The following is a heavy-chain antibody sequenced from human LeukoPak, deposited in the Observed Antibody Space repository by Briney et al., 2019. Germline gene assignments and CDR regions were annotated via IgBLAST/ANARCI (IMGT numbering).Heavy chain of an antibody. V-gene: IGHV1-46*01. CDR3: ARIRDGYNDAYDL. Sequence: ASVKVSCKASGYTFTSYYMHWVRQAPGQGLEWMGIINPSGGSTGYAQKFQGRVTLTRDTSTSTVYMELSSLRSEDTAIYYCARIRDGYNDAYDLWGQGTVVTVPS. D-gene: IGHD5-24*01. J-gene: IGHJ3*01. CDR1: GYTFTSYY. CDR2: INPSGGST.